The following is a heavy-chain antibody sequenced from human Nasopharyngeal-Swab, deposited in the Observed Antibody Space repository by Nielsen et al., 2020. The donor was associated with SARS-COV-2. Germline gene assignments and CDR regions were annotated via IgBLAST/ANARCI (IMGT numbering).Heavy chain of an antibody. CDR2: IYYSGST. Sequence: WIRQPPGKGLEWIGYIYYSGSTYYNPSLKSRVTISVDTSKNQFSLKLSSVTAADTAVYYCARDSTWIQGAFGIWGQGTMVTVSS. J-gene: IGHJ3*02. D-gene: IGHD5-18*01. V-gene: IGHV4-31*02. CDR3: ARDSTWIQGAFGI.